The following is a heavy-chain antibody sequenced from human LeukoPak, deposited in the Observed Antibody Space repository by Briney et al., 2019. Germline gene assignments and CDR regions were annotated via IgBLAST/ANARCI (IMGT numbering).Heavy chain of an antibody. CDR2: MNPNSGNT. V-gene: IGHV1-8*03. D-gene: IGHD1-26*01. Sequence: ASVKVSCKASGYTFTSYDINWVRQATGQGLEWMGWMNPNSGNTGYAQKFQVRVTITRNTSISTAYMELSRLRSDDTAVYYCARDGSRLSTEWELLHYFDYWGQGTLVTVSS. J-gene: IGHJ4*02. CDR3: ARDGSRLSTEWELLHYFDY. CDR1: GYTFTSYD.